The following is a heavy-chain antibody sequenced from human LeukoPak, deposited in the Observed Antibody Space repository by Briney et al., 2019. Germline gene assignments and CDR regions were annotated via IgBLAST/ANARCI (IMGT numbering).Heavy chain of an antibody. Sequence: SETLSLTCTVSGGSISSYYWSWIRQPPGKGLEWIGYIYYSGSTNYNPSLKRRVTISVDTSKNQFSLKLSSVTAADTAVYYCARVRDNWNEAQVKNWFDPWGQGTLVTVSS. CDR3: ARVRDNWNEAQVKNWFDP. D-gene: IGHD1-20*01. V-gene: IGHV4-59*01. J-gene: IGHJ5*02. CDR1: GGSISSYY. CDR2: IYYSGST.